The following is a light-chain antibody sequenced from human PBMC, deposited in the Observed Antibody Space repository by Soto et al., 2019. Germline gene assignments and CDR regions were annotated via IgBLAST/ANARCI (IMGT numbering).Light chain of an antibody. J-gene: IGLJ1*01. CDR3: AAWDDSLNGRV. CDR1: KSNIGSNT. V-gene: IGLV1-44*01. CDR2: YDN. Sequence: QSVLTQPPSASGTPGQRVTISCSGSKSNIGSNTVNWYQQLPGTAPKLLIYYDNLRPSGVPDRISGSKSGTSASLAISGLQSDDEADYYCAAWDDSLNGRVFGTGTKLTVL.